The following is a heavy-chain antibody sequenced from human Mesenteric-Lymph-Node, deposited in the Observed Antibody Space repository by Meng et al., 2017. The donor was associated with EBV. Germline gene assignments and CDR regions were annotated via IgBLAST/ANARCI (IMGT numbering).Heavy chain of an antibody. CDR3: ARVSGPYYSPWFDP. CDR2: IFNSGST. D-gene: IGHD2/OR15-2a*01. CDR1: GDSVSITRCY. V-gene: IGHV4-61*01. J-gene: IGHJ5*02. Sequence: QEPGPALVKPSEPLSLPCTVCGDSVSITRCYWSWSRQPPGGGLEWIGYIFNSGSTNYNPSLRSRATISVETSRNQFSLTLNSVTAADTAVYYCARVSGPYYSPWFDPWGQGSLVTVSS.